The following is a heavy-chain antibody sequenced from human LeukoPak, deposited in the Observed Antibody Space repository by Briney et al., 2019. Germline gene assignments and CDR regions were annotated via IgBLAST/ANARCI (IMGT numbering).Heavy chain of an antibody. Sequence: SVKVSCKASGGTFSSYAISWVRQAPGQGLEWMGGIIPIFGTANYAQKFQGRVTITTDESTSTAYMELSSLRSEDTAVYYCARDGRLRFLEWLSHWGQGTLVTVSS. CDR1: GGTFSSYA. J-gene: IGHJ4*02. D-gene: IGHD3-3*01. CDR3: ARDGRLRFLEWLSH. V-gene: IGHV1-69*05. CDR2: IIPIFGTA.